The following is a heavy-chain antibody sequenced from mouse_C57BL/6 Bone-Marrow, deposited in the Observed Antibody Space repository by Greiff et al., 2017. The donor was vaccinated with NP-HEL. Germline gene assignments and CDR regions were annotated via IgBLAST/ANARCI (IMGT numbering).Heavy chain of an antibody. CDR2: IYPSDSET. D-gene: IGHD6-1*01. V-gene: IGHV1-61*01. CDR3: ARIYHSLFAD. CDR1: GYTFTSYW. Sequence: QVQLQQPGAELVRPGSSVKLSCKASGYTFTSYWMDWVKQRPGQGLEWIGNIYPSDSETHYNQKFKDKATLTVDKSSSTAYMQLSSLTSEPSPLSYCARIYHSLFADLGQVPLLPVSA. J-gene: IGHJ3*01.